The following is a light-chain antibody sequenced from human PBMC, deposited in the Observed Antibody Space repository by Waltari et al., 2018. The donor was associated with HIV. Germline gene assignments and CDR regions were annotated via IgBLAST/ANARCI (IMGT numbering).Light chain of an antibody. CDR3: QVWDSTTYEGV. J-gene: IGLJ2*01. V-gene: IGLV3-21*02. CDR2: DDS. CDR1: NLKSKN. Sequence: SYVLTQPPSVSVAPGQTATITCGGNNLKSKNVHWYRQRPGQAPTLVVYDDSARPSGIPERFSGSHSENTATLTISRVEAGDEADYYCQVWDSTTYEGVFGGGTKLAVL.